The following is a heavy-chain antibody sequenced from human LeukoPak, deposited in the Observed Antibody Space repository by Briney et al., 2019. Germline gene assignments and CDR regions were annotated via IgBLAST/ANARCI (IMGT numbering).Heavy chain of an antibody. CDR3: AKFNEILTGYFGY. D-gene: IGHD3-9*01. Sequence: GGSLRLSCAASGFTFRSYAMGWVRQSPGKGLEWVSSISGGGGGTYYAEFVKGRFTISRDNSKNTLCLQMNSLRAEDTAVYYCAKFNEILTGYFGYWGQGTLVTVSS. V-gene: IGHV3-23*01. CDR2: ISGGGGGT. CDR1: GFTFRSYA. J-gene: IGHJ4*02.